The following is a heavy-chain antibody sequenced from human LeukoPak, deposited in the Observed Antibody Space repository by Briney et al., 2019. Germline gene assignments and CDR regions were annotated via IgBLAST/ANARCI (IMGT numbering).Heavy chain of an antibody. J-gene: IGHJ4*02. V-gene: IGHV4-4*07. Sequence: SETLSLTCTVFGGSISSYYWSWIRQPAGKGLEWIGRIYTSGSTNYHASLKSRVSMSVDTSKNQFSLKLSSVTAADTAVFYCARENSGSYREFNYWGQGTLVTVSS. D-gene: IGHD1-26*01. CDR2: IYTSGST. CDR1: GGSISSYY. CDR3: ARENSGSYREFNY.